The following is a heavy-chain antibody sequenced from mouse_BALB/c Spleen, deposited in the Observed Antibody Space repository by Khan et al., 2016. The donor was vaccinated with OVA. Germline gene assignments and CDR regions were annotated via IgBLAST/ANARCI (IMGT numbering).Heavy chain of an antibody. V-gene: IGHV5-4*02. J-gene: IGHJ3*01. D-gene: IGHD2-3*01. CDR3: AKIYDGYHQAWFAY. Sequence: EVHMLVPGGGLVKPGGSLKLSCAASGFTFSDYYMYWVRQTPDKRLEWVATISDGGSYTYYPDSVKGRFTISRDNAKNNLYLQMSSLKSEDTAMYYCAKIYDGYHQAWFAYWGQGTMVTVSA. CDR2: ISDGGSYT. CDR1: GFTFSDYY.